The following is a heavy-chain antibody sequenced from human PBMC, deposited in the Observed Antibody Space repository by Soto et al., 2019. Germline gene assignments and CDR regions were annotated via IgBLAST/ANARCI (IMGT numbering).Heavy chain of an antibody. CDR1: GYTFTSYG. CDR3: ARGPTVLLWFGGPSPDDTNWFDP. J-gene: IGHJ5*02. D-gene: IGHD3-10*01. CDR2: ISAYNGNT. V-gene: IGHV1-18*01. Sequence: ASVKVSCKASGYTFTSYGISWVRQAPGQGLEWMGWISAYNGNTNYAQKFQGRVTITRDTSASTAYMELSSLRSEDTAVYYCARGPTVLLWFGGPSPDDTNWFDPWGQGTLVTVSS.